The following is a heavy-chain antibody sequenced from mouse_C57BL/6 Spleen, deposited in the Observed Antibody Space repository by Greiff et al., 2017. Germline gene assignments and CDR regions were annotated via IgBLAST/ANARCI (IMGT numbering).Heavy chain of an antibody. CDR1: GYTFPSYT. J-gene: IGHJ4*01. CDR3: ARVSDYYGSSYDYAMDY. CDR2: INPSSGYT. V-gene: IGHV1-4*01. Sequence: QVQLQQSGAELARPGASVKMSCKASGYTFPSYTMHWVKQRPGQGLEWIGYINPSSGYTKYNQKFKDKATLTADKSSSTAYMQLSSLTSEDSAVYYCARVSDYYGSSYDYAMDYWGQGTSGTVSS. D-gene: IGHD1-1*01.